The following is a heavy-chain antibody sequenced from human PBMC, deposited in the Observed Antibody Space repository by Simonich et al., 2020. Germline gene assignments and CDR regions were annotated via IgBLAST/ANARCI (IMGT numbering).Heavy chain of an antibody. D-gene: IGHD7-27*01. CDR2: INPNSGGT. V-gene: IGHV1-2*02. CDR3: AREVLTGIFTFDY. J-gene: IGHJ4*02. Sequence: QVQLVQSGAAVKKPGASVKVSCQASGYTFTGYYMHWVRQAPGQGREGMGWINPNSGGTNYAQKFQGRGAMTRDTSISTAYMELSRLRSDDTAVYYCAREVLTGIFTFDYWGQGTLVTVSS. CDR1: GYTFTGYY.